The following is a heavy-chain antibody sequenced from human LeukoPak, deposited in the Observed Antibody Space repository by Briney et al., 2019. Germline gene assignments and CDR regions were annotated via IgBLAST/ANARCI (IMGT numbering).Heavy chain of an antibody. CDR2: IYSGGST. V-gene: IGHV3-53*01. CDR3: VRDGVDYSFEY. D-gene: IGHD4-11*01. Sequence: GGSLRLSCAASGFTVSSSYMSWVRQAPGKGLEWVSVIYSGGSTYYADSVKGRFTISRDNSKNTLYLQMNSLRADDTAVYYCVRDGVDYSFEYWGQGTLVTVSS. J-gene: IGHJ4*02. CDR1: GFTVSSSY.